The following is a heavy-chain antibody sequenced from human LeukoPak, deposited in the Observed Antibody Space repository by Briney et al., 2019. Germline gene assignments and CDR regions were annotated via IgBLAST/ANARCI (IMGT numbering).Heavy chain of an antibody. CDR3: ARAPGYSIQYGMDV. D-gene: IGHD3-9*01. J-gene: IGHJ6*02. V-gene: IGHV1-69*04. CDR1: GGTFSSYA. CDR2: IIPILGIA. Sequence: ASVKVSCKASGGTFSSYAISWVRQAPGQGLEWVGRIIPILGIANYAQKFQGRVTITADKSTSTAYMELSSLRSEDTAVYYCARAPGYSIQYGMDVWGQGTTVTVSS.